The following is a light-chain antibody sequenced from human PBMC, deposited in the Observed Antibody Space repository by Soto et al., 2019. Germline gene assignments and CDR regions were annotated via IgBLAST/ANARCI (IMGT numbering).Light chain of an antibody. V-gene: IGKV3-11*01. J-gene: IGKJ5*01. Sequence: ETVLTQSPGTVSLSPGERATLSCRTSQSVNSNYLAWYQQKPGQAPRLLIYDASNRATGIPARFSGSGSGTDFTLTISSLEPEDFAVYYCQQRSNWPPITFGQGTRLEIK. CDR1: QSVNSNY. CDR3: QQRSNWPPIT. CDR2: DAS.